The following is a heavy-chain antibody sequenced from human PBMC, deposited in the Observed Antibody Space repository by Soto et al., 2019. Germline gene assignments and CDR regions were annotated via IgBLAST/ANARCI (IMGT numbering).Heavy chain of an antibody. V-gene: IGHV3-30*03. D-gene: IGHD3-10*01. CDR2: ISYDGSNK. CDR1: GFTFSSYG. Sequence: GGSLRLSCAASGFTFSSYGMHWVRQAPGKGLEWVAVISYDGSNKYYADSVKGRFTISRDNSKNTLYLQMNSLRAEDTAVYYCAGLGEAFDIWGQGTMVTVSS. CDR3: AGLGEAFDI. J-gene: IGHJ3*02.